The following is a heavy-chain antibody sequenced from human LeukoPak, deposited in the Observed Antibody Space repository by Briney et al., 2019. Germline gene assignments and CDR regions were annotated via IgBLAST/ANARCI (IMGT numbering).Heavy chain of an antibody. CDR2: ISYDGSNK. V-gene: IGHV3-30*18. J-gene: IGHJ6*02. Sequence: GRSLRLSCAASGFTFSSYGMHWVRQAPGKGLEWVAVISYDGSNKYYADSVKGRFTISRDNSKNTLYLQMNSLRAEDTAVYYCAKGDGYYFEHYYYYYGMDVWGQGTTVTVSS. D-gene: IGHD3-22*01. CDR3: AKGDGYYFEHYYYYYGMDV. CDR1: GFTFSSYG.